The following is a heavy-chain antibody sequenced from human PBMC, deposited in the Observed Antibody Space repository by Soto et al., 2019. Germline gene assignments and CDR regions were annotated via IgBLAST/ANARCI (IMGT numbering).Heavy chain of an antibody. Sequence: QVQLVQSGAEVKKPGSSVKVSCKASGGTFSSYAISWVRQAPGQGLEWMGGIIPIFGTANYAQKLQGRVTITADESTSTAYMELRSLRSEDTAVYYCARGGYCSSTSCYYGMDVWGQGTTVTVSS. CDR3: ARGGYCSSTSCYYGMDV. J-gene: IGHJ6*02. CDR1: GGTFSSYA. V-gene: IGHV1-69*01. D-gene: IGHD2-2*01. CDR2: IIPIFGTA.